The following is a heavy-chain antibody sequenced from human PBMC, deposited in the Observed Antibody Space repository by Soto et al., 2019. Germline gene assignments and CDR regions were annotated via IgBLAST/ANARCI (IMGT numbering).Heavy chain of an antibody. J-gene: IGHJ4*02. CDR2: IGRSGETI. CDR1: GFTFISFE. Sequence: GGSLRLSCVGSGFTFISFEMNWVRQTPGKGLEWLSYIGRSGETIYYADSVKGRFTISRDNAKSSLSLQMTGLRDEDTGIYYCARDSRGGAARRPTFYYWGRGTLVTVSS. CDR3: ARDSRGGAARRPTFYY. D-gene: IGHD6-6*01. V-gene: IGHV3-48*03.